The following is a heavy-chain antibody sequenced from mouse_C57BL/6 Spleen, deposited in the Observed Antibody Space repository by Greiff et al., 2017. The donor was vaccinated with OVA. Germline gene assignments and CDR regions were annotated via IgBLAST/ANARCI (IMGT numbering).Heavy chain of an antibody. CDR1: GFTFSDYG. V-gene: IGHV5-17*01. CDR3: ATIYYGNFYAMDY. J-gene: IGHJ4*01. CDR2: ISSGSSTI. Sequence: EVQLVESGGGLVKPGGSLKLSCAASGFTFSDYGMHWVRQAPEKGLEWVAYISSGSSTIYYADTVKGRFTIHRDNAKNTLLLQRTSLMSDDTAMYYCATIYYGNFYAMDYWGQGTSVTVSS. D-gene: IGHD2-1*01.